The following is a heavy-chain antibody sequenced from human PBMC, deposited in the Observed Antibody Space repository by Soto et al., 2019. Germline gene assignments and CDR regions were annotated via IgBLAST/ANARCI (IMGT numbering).Heavy chain of an antibody. J-gene: IGHJ3*02. CDR1: GYSFISYW. CDR3: ARRNYYDSSGTPSVAFDI. Sequence: GESLKISCKGSGYSFISYWIGWVRQMPGKGLEWMGIVYPGDSDTRFIPSFQGQVTISADKSINTAYLQWSSLKASDTAMYYCARRNYYDSSGTPSVAFDIWGQGTMVTVSS. D-gene: IGHD3-22*01. CDR2: VYPGDSDT. V-gene: IGHV5-51*01.